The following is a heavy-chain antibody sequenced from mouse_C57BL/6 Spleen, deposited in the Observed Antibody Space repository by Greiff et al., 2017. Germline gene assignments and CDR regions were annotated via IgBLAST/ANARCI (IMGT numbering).Heavy chain of an antibody. Sequence: QVQLQQSGAELVKPGASVKISCKASGYAFSSYWMNWVKQRPGKGLEWIGQIYPGDGDTNYNGKFKGKATLTADKSSSTAYMQLSSLTSEDSAVYFCARSTDYSNEDAMDYWGQGTSVTVSS. CDR3: ARSTDYSNEDAMDY. D-gene: IGHD2-5*01. CDR1: GYAFSSYW. J-gene: IGHJ4*01. CDR2: IYPGDGDT. V-gene: IGHV1-80*01.